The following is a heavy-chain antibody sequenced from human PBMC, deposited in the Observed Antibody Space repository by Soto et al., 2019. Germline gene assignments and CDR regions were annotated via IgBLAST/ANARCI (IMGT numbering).Heavy chain of an antibody. CDR3: AAVDRVVQLWLQEITFEY. D-gene: IGHD5-18*01. V-gene: IGHV1-58*01. CDR2: IVVGSGNT. J-gene: IGHJ4*02. CDR1: GFTFTSSA. Sequence: GASLKVSCKTSGFTFTSSAVQCVRHTNGQRLEWIGWIVVGSGNTNYAQKFQERVTITRDMSTSTAYMELSSLRSEDTAVYYCAAVDRVVQLWLQEITFEYWGQGTLVTVSS.